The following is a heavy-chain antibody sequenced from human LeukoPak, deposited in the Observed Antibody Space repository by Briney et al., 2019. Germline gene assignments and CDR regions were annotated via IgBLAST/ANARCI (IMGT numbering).Heavy chain of an antibody. CDR2: ISWDGGST. D-gene: IGHD4-23*01. V-gene: IGHV3-43*01. J-gene: IGHJ4*02. CDR3: AKDHTRYGGNYPHFDY. Sequence: GGSLRLSCAASGFTFDDYTMHWVRQAPRQGLEWVSLISWDGGSTYYADSVKGRFTISRDNSKNSLYLQMNSLRTEDTALYYCAKDHTRYGGNYPHFDYWGQGTLVTVSS. CDR1: GFTFDDYT.